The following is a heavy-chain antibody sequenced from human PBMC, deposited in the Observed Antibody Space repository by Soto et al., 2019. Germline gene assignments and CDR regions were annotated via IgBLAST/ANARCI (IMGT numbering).Heavy chain of an antibody. CDR2: INSNTGGT. CDR1: GYTFKDYF. V-gene: IGHV1-2*02. D-gene: IGHD1-7*01. CDR3: ARESVVTGTHHFDY. J-gene: IGHJ4*02. Sequence: GASVKVSCKASGYTFKDYFLHWVRQAAGQGLEWMGWINSNTGGTNYAQKFQGRVTMTRDTPISTAYMELSRLTSDDTAVYHCARESVVTGTHHFDYWGQGTLVTVSS.